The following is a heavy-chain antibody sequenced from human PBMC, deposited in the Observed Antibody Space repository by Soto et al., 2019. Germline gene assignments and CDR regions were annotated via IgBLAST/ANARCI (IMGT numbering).Heavy chain of an antibody. V-gene: IGHV4-31*03. J-gene: IGHJ5*02. D-gene: IGHD3-9*01. Sequence: QVQLQESGPGLVKPSQTLSLTCTASGGSIKTAGYYWNLVRHGPGKSLEWIGYIFYSWTTYYNPSLESRLTMSLDKSKNHFSLRLSSVTAADTAYYYCARSFYDLSTATGGHGFDPWGHGTLVTVSS. CDR2: IFYSWTT. CDR3: ARSFYDLSTATGGHGFDP. CDR1: GGSIKTAGYY.